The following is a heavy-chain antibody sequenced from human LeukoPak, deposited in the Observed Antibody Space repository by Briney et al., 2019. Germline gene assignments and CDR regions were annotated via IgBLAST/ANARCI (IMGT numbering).Heavy chain of an antibody. D-gene: IGHD6-6*01. Sequence: GGSLRLSCAASGFTFSSYGIHWVRQAPGKGLEWVAVIGKDGAAKHYAESVRGRFTISRDNSKNTLYLQMNSLRAEDTAVYYCAGSIAARRFDYWGQGTPVIVSS. CDR1: GFTFSSYG. V-gene: IGHV3-33*08. CDR3: AGSIAARRFDY. CDR2: IGKDGAAK. J-gene: IGHJ4*02.